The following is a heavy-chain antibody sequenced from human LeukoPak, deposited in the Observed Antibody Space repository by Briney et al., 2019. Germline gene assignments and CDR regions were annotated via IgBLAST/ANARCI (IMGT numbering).Heavy chain of an antibody. CDR1: GGSISSSSYY. CDR2: IYYSGST. D-gene: IGHD3-16*01. V-gene: IGHV4-39*01. Sequence: SETLSLTCTVSGGSISSSSYYWGWIRQPPGKGLEWIGSIYYSGSTYYNPSLKGRVTISVDTSKNQFSLKLSSVTAADTAVYYCARHGGYFDYWGQGTLVTVSS. CDR3: ARHGGYFDY. J-gene: IGHJ4*02.